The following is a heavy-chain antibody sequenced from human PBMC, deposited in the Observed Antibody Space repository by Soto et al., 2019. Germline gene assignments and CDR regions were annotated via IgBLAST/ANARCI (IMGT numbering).Heavy chain of an antibody. CDR3: ARDRLMATAGTARHYFGLDV. Sequence: SETLSLTCIVSGDSISRYYWSWVRQSPRRGLEWIGNIYYSGSTYYNPSLKSRLTISVDTSKNQFSLNLSSVTAADTAVYYCARDRLMATAGTARHYFGLDVWGQGTTVTVSS. V-gene: IGHV4-59*06. CDR2: IYYSGST. J-gene: IGHJ6*02. CDR1: GDSISRYY. D-gene: IGHD5-18*01.